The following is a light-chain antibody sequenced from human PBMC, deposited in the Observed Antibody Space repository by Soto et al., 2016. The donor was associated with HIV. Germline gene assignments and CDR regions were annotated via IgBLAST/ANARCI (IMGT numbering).Light chain of an antibody. CDR2: GNN. V-gene: IGLV3-19*01. CDR1: SLRTFY. J-gene: IGLJ1*01. CDR3: HSRXTTENHDYV. Sequence: SSELTQDPVVSVALGQTVMITCQGDSLRTFYASWYQQKPGQAPVLVMYGNNKRPSGIPPVFLGPAQETQLPDHHWARPEDEADYYCHSRXTTENHDYVFGTGTKVTVL.